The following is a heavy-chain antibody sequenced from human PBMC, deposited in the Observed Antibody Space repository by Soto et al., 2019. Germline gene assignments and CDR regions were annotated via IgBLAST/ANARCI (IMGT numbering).Heavy chain of an antibody. CDR2: INHSGST. Sequence: LEILSLTCTVSGGSLSHYCWSWIRQPPGKGLEWIGEINHSGSTNYNPSLKSRVTISVDTSKNQFSLKLSSVTAADTAVYYCARVTGRYYYGMDVWGQGTTVTVS. J-gene: IGHJ6*02. CDR3: ARVTGRYYYGMDV. CDR1: GGSLSHYC. V-gene: IGHV4-34*01.